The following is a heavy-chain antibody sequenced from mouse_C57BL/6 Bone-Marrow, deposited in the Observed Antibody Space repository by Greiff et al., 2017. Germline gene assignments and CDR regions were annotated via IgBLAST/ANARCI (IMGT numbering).Heavy chain of an antibody. D-gene: IGHD2-3*01. Sequence: QVQLQQPGAELVMPGASVKLSCKASGYTFTSYWMHWVKQRPGQGLEWIGEIDPSDSYTNYNQKFKGKSTLTVDKSSSTAYMQLSSLTSEDSAVYYYAREEDDGFDYWGQGTTLTVSS. J-gene: IGHJ2*01. CDR1: GYTFTSYW. CDR3: AREEDDGFDY. V-gene: IGHV1-69*01. CDR2: IDPSDSYT.